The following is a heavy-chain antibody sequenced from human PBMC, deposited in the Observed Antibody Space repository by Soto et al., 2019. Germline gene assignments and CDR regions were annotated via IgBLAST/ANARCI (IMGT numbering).Heavy chain of an antibody. Sequence: QVQLVESGGGVVQPGGSLRLSCAASGFTFSNFVMHWVRQAPGKGLEWVAATSYDGKNKDHADSVKGRFTISRDNSKNTLYLQMNSLRHEDTAVYFCARERAIAATGIFYYWGQGTLVTGSS. V-gene: IGHV3-30*04. CDR3: ARERAIAATGIFYY. CDR1: GFTFSNFV. J-gene: IGHJ4*02. D-gene: IGHD6-13*01. CDR2: TSYDGKNK.